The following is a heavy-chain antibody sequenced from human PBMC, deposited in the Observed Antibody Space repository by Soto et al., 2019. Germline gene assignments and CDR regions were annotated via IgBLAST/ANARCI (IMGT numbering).Heavy chain of an antibody. D-gene: IGHD6-13*01. V-gene: IGHV1-18*01. Sequence: ASVKVSCKASGYTFTSYVVSWVRQAPGQGLEWMGWISAYNGDTNYAQKFQGRVTMTTDTSTTTAYMELRSLRSDDTAVYYCARDLAAADYWGQGTLVTVSS. CDR2: ISAYNGDT. J-gene: IGHJ4*02. CDR1: GYTFTSYV. CDR3: ARDLAAADY.